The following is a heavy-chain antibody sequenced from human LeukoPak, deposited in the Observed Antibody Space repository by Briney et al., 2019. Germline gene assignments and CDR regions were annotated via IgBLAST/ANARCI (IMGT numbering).Heavy chain of an antibody. Sequence: SVKVSCKASGGTFSSYAISWVRQAPGRGLEWMGRIIPILGIANYAQKFQGRVTITADKSTSTAYMELSSLRSEDTAVYYCARDPGGYSYGDLDYWGQGTLVTVSS. D-gene: IGHD5-18*01. CDR2: IIPILGIA. J-gene: IGHJ4*02. V-gene: IGHV1-69*04. CDR3: ARDPGGYSYGDLDY. CDR1: GGTFSSYA.